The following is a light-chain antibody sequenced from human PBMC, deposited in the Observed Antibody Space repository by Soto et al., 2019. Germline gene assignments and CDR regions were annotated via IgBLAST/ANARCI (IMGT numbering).Light chain of an antibody. V-gene: IGKV1-5*01. CDR2: DAS. CDR1: QNIDSW. Sequence: DIQVTQSPSTLSASVGDRVTISCRASQNIDSWLAWYQQKPGKAPKLLIYDASSLESGVPSRFSGSGSGTEFTLTISSLQPDDFATYYCQQYKSYPHSCGPATKVNI. CDR3: QQYKSYPHS. J-gene: IGKJ3*01.